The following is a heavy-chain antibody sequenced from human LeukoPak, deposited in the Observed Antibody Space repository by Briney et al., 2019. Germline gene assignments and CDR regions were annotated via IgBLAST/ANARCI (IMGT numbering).Heavy chain of an antibody. CDR3: ARDPDTSGSYSH. CDR2: INPNSGGT. Sequence: PSVKVSCKASGYTFTGYYMHWVRQAPGQGLEWMGWINPNSGGTNYAQKFQGRVTMTRDTSISTAYMELSRLRSDDTAVYYCARDPDTSGSYSHWGRGTLVTVSS. CDR1: GYTFTGYY. J-gene: IGHJ4*02. D-gene: IGHD3-10*01. V-gene: IGHV1-2*02.